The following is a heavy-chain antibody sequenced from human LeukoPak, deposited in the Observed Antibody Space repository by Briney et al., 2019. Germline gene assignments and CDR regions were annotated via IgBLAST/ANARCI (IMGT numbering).Heavy chain of an antibody. Sequence: ASVTVSCKASGYTFTSYDINWVRQAPGQGLEWMGWMNPNSGNTGYAQKFQGRVTMTRNTSISTAYMELSSLRSEDTAVYYCARDSYDFWSGYYYYYYYGMDVWGQGTTVTVSS. V-gene: IGHV1-8*01. CDR2: MNPNSGNT. CDR3: ARDSYDFWSGYYYYYYYGMDV. J-gene: IGHJ6*02. D-gene: IGHD3-3*01. CDR1: GYTFTSYD.